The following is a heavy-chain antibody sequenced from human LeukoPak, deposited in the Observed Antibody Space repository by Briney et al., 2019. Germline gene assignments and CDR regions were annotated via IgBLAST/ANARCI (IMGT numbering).Heavy chain of an antibody. CDR3: ARQISSGTQPCDWFDP. CDR2: IYYSGTT. CDR1: GGSISSTSYY. Sequence: SETLSLTCIVPGGSISSTSYYWGWIRQPPGRGLEWIASIYYSGTTYYNPSLKSRVTISVDTSKNQFSLKLSSVSAADTAVYYCARQISSGTQPCDWFDPWGQGTLVTVSS. J-gene: IGHJ5*02. V-gene: IGHV4-39*01. D-gene: IGHD6-19*01.